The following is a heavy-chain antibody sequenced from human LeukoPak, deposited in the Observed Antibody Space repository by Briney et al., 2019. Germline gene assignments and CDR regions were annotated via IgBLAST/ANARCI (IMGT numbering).Heavy chain of an antibody. CDR1: GGTFSSYA. Sequence: ASVKVSCKASGGTFSSYAISWVRQAPGHGLEWMGRIIPILGIANYAQKFQGRVTITADKSTSTAYMELSSLRSEDTAVYYCARSNYDSSGYYYYYYGMDVWGQGTTVTVSS. V-gene: IGHV1-69*04. D-gene: IGHD3-22*01. CDR2: IIPILGIA. CDR3: ARSNYDSSGYYYYYYGMDV. J-gene: IGHJ6*02.